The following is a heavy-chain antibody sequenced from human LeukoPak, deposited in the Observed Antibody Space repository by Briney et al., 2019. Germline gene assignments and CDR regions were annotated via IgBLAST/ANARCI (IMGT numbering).Heavy chain of an antibody. Sequence: GRSLRLSCAASGFTFSSYWMHWVRQAPGKGLVWVSRINSDGSSTSYADSVKGRFTISRDNAKNTLYLQMNSLRAEDTAVYYCATSVEMATADYWGQGTLVTVSS. CDR1: GFTFSSYW. CDR2: INSDGSST. CDR3: ATSVEMATADY. J-gene: IGHJ4*02. V-gene: IGHV3-74*01. D-gene: IGHD5-24*01.